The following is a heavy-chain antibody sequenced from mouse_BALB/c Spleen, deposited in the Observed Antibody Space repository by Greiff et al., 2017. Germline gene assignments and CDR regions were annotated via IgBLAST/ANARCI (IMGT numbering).Heavy chain of an antibody. CDR2: IWSGGST. Sequence: QVQLKESGPGLVQPSQSLSITCTVSGFSLTSYGVHWVRQSPGKGLEWLGVIWSGGSTDYNAAFISRLSISEDNSKSQVFFKMNSLQANDTAIYYCARKGTTGHAMDYWGQGTSVTVSS. V-gene: IGHV2-2*02. D-gene: IGHD1-1*01. CDR1: GFSLTSYG. J-gene: IGHJ4*01. CDR3: ARKGTTGHAMDY.